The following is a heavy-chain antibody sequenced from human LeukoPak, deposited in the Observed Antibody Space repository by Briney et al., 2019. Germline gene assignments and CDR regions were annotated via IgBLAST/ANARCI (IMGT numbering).Heavy chain of an antibody. V-gene: IGHV4-30-4*01. CDR2: IYYSGST. D-gene: IGHD3-22*01. Sequence: SQTLSLTCTVSSGSISSGDYYWSWIRQPPGKGLEWIGYIYYSGSTYYDPSLKSRVTISVDTSKNQFSLKLSSVTAADTAVYYCARGGDSSGYCYFDYWGQGTLVTVSS. CDR1: SGSISSGDYY. J-gene: IGHJ4*02. CDR3: ARGGDSSGYCYFDY.